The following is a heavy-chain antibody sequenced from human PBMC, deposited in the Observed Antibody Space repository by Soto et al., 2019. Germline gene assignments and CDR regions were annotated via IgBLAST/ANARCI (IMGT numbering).Heavy chain of an antibody. Sequence: QVQLVESGGGVVQPGRSLRLSCAASGFSFSSFAMHWVRQAPGKGLEWVAFISYDGSNKYYADSVKGRFTISRDYSKNTLYLEMNSLRAEDTAVYYCAKVRVVVTAISEQNFHHWGQGTLVTVSS. CDR3: AKVRVVVTAISEQNFHH. D-gene: IGHD2-21*02. CDR2: ISYDGSNK. CDR1: GFSFSSFA. V-gene: IGHV3-30-3*01. J-gene: IGHJ1*01.